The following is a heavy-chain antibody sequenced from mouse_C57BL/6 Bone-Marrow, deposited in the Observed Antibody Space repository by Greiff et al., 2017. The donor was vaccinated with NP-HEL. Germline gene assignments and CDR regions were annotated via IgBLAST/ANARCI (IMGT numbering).Heavy chain of an antibody. Sequence: DVKLQESGAELVRPGASVKLSCTASGFNIKDDYMHWVKQRPEQGLEWIGWIDPENGDTEYASKFQGKATITADTSSNTAYLQLSSLTSEDTAVYYCTRDYNAYWGQGTLVTVSA. J-gene: IGHJ3*01. CDR2: IDPENGDT. CDR3: TRDYNAY. V-gene: IGHV14-4*01. D-gene: IGHD2-12*01. CDR1: GFNIKDDY.